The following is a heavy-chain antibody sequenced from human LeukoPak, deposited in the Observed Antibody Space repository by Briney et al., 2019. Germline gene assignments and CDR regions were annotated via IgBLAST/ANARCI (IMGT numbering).Heavy chain of an antibody. CDR2: ISVTGSFI. J-gene: IGHJ4*02. D-gene: IGHD3-3*01. V-gene: IGHV3-21*01. CDR1: GFPFTSYT. Sequence: GGSLRLSCAASGFPFTSYTMNWVRQAPGKGLEWVSSISVTGSFIYYADSVKGRFTISRDNAKSSLYLQMDSLRAEDTAVYYCARDPGSRFLEWPDWGQGTLVTVSS. CDR3: ARDPGSRFLEWPD.